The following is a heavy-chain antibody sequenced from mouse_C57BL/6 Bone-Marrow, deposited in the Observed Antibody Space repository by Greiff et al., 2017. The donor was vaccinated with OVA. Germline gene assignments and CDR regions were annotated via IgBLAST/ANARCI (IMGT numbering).Heavy chain of an antibody. CDR2: INPSTGGT. D-gene: IGHD1-1*01. CDR3: AFTTVVEGYFDY. Sequence: VQLQQSGPELVKPGASVKISCKASGYSFTGYYMNWVKQSPEKSLEWIGEINPSTGGTTYNQKFKAKATLTVDKSSSTAYMQLKSLTSEDSAVYYCAFTTVVEGYFDYWGQGTTLTVSS. V-gene: IGHV1-42*01. J-gene: IGHJ2*01. CDR1: GYSFTGYY.